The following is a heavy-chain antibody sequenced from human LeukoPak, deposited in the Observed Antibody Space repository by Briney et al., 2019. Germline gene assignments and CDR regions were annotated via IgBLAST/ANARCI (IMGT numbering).Heavy chain of an antibody. V-gene: IGHV3-11*01. Sequence: PGGSLRLSCAASGFTFSDYYMSWIRRAPGKGLEWVSYISSSGSTIYYADSVKGRFTISRDNAKNSLYLQMNSLRAEDTAVYYCARDASIGARRGWYYYYGMDVWGQGTTVTVSS. CDR1: GFTFSDYY. D-gene: IGHD6-6*01. CDR2: ISSSGSTI. CDR3: ARDASIGARRGWYYYYGMDV. J-gene: IGHJ6*02.